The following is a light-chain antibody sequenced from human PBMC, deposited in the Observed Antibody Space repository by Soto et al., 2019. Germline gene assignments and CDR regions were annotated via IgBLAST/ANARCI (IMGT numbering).Light chain of an antibody. CDR2: GAS. J-gene: IGKJ5*01. Sequence: EIEMTQSPATLSVSPGERATLSCRASQSVGSNLAWYQQKPGQAPSLLIYGASTRATGIPAMFSGSGSGTEFTLTISSLQSEDFAVYYCQQYHNWPPEITFGQGTRLEIK. CDR1: QSVGSN. CDR3: QQYHNWPPEIT. V-gene: IGKV3-15*01.